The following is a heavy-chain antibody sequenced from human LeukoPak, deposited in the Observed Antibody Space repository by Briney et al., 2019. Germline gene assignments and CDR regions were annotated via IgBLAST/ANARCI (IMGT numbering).Heavy chain of an antibody. CDR2: IYSGGST. V-gene: IGHV3-66*02. Sequence: PGESLRLSCAASGFTVSSNYMSWVRQAPGKGLEWVSVIYSGGSTYYADSVKGRFTISRDNSKNTLYLQMNSLRAEDTAVYYCAKGQYDFWSGEDEGGPEPTEYYFDYWGQGTLVTVSS. CDR3: AKGQYDFWSGEDEGGPEPTEYYFDY. CDR1: GFTVSSNY. J-gene: IGHJ4*02. D-gene: IGHD3-3*01.